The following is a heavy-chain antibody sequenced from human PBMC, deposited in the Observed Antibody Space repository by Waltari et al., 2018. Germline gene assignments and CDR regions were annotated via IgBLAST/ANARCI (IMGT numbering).Heavy chain of an antibody. CDR1: GYTLPELS. CDR3: ATDLLCSGGSCYLT. V-gene: IGHV1-24*01. CDR2: FDPKEGET. J-gene: IGHJ5*02. D-gene: IGHD2-15*01. Sequence: VKLVQLGAAGRKPGAPVRASCKVPGYTLPELSMHWVRQAPGKGLGWMGGFDPKEGETINEPKFKGRFTMTEKTSTDTANMELSSLGSEETAVNYWATDLLCSGGSCYLTWGQGTRVTVPS.